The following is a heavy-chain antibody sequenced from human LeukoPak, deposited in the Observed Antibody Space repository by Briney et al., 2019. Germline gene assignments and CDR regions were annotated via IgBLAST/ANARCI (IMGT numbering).Heavy chain of an antibody. D-gene: IGHD1-26*01. Sequence: PGGSLRLSCPASGFTFSSYWMHWVRQAPGKGLVWVSRINTDGSSTSYADSVKGRSTISRDNAKNTLYLQMNSLRAEDTAVYYCARGRVGVRTFFDYWGQGTLVTVSS. CDR2: INTDGSST. CDR1: GFTFSSYW. CDR3: ARGRVGVRTFFDY. J-gene: IGHJ4*02. V-gene: IGHV3-74*01.